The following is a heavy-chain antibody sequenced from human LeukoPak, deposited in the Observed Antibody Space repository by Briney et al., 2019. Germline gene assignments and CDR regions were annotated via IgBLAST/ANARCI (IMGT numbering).Heavy chain of an antibody. J-gene: IGHJ6*02. CDR3: AIEDGSGLLDYYSGMDV. CDR1: AFTFSDYY. V-gene: IGHV3-11*01. Sequence: GGSLRLSCAASAFTFSDYYMSWIRQAPGKGLEWVAYVSTSGSNIYYADSVKGRFTISRHNAKNPMYLQMNSLRSEDTAVYYCAIEDGSGLLDYYSGMDVWGQGTTVTVSS. D-gene: IGHD2-15*01. CDR2: VSTSGSNI.